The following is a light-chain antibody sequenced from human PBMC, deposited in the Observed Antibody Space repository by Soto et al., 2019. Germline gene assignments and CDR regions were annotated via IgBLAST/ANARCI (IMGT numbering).Light chain of an antibody. Sequence: DIPMTQSPSSLSASVGDRVTITCRASQSISSYLNWYQQKPGNAPKLLIYAASSLQSGVPSRFRGSGSGTDFTLTISSLQPEDFATYYCQQSYSTSWTFGQGTKVEIK. CDR2: AAS. J-gene: IGKJ1*01. CDR1: QSISSY. V-gene: IGKV1-39*01. CDR3: QQSYSTSWT.